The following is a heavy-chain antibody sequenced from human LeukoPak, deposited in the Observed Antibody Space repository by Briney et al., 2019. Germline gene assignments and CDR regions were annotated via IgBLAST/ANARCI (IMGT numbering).Heavy chain of an antibody. V-gene: IGHV3-23*01. CDR2: ISGSGGST. J-gene: IGHJ4*02. CDR1: GFTFSSYA. CDR3: AKRRELSTFNDY. Sequence: GGSPRLSCAASGFTFSSYAMSWVRQAPGKGLEWVSAISGSGGSTYYADSVKGRFTISRDNSKNTLYLRMNSLRAEDTAVYYCAKRRELSTFNDYWGQGTLVTVSS. D-gene: IGHD1-26*01.